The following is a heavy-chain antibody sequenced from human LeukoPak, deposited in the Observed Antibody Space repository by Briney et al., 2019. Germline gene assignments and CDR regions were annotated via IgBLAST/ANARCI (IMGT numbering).Heavy chain of an antibody. V-gene: IGHV4-59*01. J-gene: IGHJ4*02. CDR2: IHYRGST. Sequence: SETLSLTCTVSGGSINSYYWSWIRQPPGKGLEWIGYIHYRGSTNYNPSLKSRVTISVDTSKNQLSLKLSSVTAADTAVYYCARVRDRSGYFYDFDYWGQGTLVTVSS. CDR3: ARVRDRSGYFYDFDY. D-gene: IGHD3-22*01. CDR1: GGSINSYY.